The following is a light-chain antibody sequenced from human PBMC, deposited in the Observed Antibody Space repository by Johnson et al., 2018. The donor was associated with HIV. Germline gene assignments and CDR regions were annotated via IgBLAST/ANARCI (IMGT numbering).Light chain of an antibody. CDR3: GTWGSSLDYV. V-gene: IGLV1-51*01. CDR2: DNN. CDR1: SSNIGNNY. Sequence: QSLLTQPPSVSAAPGQKVTISCSGSSSNIGNNYVSWYQQLPGTAPKLLIYDNNKRPSGIPDRFSGSKSGTSATLGITGLQTGDEADYYCGTWGSSLDYVFCTGSKVTVL. J-gene: IGLJ1*01.